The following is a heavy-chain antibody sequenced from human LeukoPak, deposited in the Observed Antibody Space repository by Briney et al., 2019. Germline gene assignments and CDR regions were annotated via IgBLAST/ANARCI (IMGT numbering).Heavy chain of an antibody. CDR3: ARGLVNRGGADY. D-gene: IGHD3-10*01. CDR1: GGSFSGYY. Sequence: KSSETLSLTCAVYGGSFSGYYWSWIRPPPGKGLEWIGEINHSGSTNYNPSLKSRVTISVDTSKNQFSLKLSSVTAADTAVYYCARGLVNRGGADYWGQGTLVTVSS. CDR2: INHSGST. J-gene: IGHJ4*02. V-gene: IGHV4-34*01.